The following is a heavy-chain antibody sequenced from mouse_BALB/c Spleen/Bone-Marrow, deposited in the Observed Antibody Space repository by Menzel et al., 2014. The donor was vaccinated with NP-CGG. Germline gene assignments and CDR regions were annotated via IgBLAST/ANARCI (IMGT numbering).Heavy chain of an antibody. CDR2: IDPENGDT. J-gene: IGHJ4*01. D-gene: IGHD2-10*02. V-gene: IGHV14-4*02. CDR3: TPYGNYGWDY. CDR1: GFNIKDSY. Sequence: EAQLQQSRAELVRSGASAKLSCTGSGFNIKDSYIHWVKQRSGQGLEWIGWIDPENGDTEYAPKFQGKATMTADTSSNTAYLQVSSLTSEDTAVYYCTPYGNYGWDYWGQGTSVTVSS.